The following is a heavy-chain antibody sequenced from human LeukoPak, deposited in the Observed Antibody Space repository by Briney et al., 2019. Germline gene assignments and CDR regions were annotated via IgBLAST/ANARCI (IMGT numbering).Heavy chain of an antibody. D-gene: IGHD3-22*01. J-gene: IGHJ4*02. CDR3: ARWLLLSRYFDY. CDR2: ISGSGGST. V-gene: IGHV3-23*01. CDR1: GFTFSSYA. Sequence: GGSLRLSCAASGFTFSSYAMSWVRQAPGKGLXXVSAISGSGGSTYYADSVKGRFTISRDNSKNTLYLQMNSLRAEDTAVYYCARWLLLSRYFDYWGQGTLVTVSS.